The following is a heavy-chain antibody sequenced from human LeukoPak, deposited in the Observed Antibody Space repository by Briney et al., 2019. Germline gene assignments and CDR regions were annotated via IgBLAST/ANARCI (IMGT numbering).Heavy chain of an antibody. Sequence: SVKVSCKASGGTFSSYAISWVRQAPGQGLEWMGGIIPIFGTANYAQKFQGRVTITADKSTSTAYMELSSLRSEDTAVYYCATTYYDILTGYYPPGWFDPWGQGTLVTVSS. CDR1: GGTFSSYA. D-gene: IGHD3-9*01. V-gene: IGHV1-69*06. CDR2: IIPIFGTA. J-gene: IGHJ5*02. CDR3: ATTYYDILTGYYPPGWFDP.